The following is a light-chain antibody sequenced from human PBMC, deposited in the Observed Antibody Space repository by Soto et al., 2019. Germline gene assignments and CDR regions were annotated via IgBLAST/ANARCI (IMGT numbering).Light chain of an antibody. CDR2: AAS. V-gene: IGKV1-39*01. CDR1: QSVGNY. J-gene: IGKJ4*01. CDR3: QQSNSAPRA. Sequence: DIQMTQSPSSLSASLGDRVTITCRASQSVGNYLNWYQQKPGKAPKLLIYAASTLQSGVPARFSGSGSGPDFTLTISSLEPEDFATYYCQQSNSAPRAFGVGTRVEIK.